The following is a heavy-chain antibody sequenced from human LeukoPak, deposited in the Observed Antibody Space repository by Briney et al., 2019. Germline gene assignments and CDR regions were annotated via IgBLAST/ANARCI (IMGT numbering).Heavy chain of an antibody. CDR2: IYYSGST. Sequence: RASETLSLTCTVSGGSISSSSYYWGWIRQPPGKGLEWIGYIYYSGSTNYNPSLKSRVSISLDTSTNQFSLNLSSVTAADTAVYYCAGHGERIYYDSSQDAFDIWGQGTMVTVSS. V-gene: IGHV4-61*05. CDR3: AGHGERIYYDSSQDAFDI. D-gene: IGHD3-22*01. CDR1: GGSISSSSYY. J-gene: IGHJ3*02.